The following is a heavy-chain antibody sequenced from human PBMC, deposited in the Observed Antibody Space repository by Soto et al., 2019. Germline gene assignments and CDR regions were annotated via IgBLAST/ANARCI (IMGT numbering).Heavy chain of an antibody. D-gene: IGHD3-10*01. V-gene: IGHV3-23*01. CDR2: ISGSGGST. CDR3: AKGSGVRYYYYGMDV. CDR1: GFTFSSYA. J-gene: IGHJ6*02. Sequence: EVQLLESGGGLVQPGGSLRLSCAASGFTFSSYAMSWVRQAPGKGLVWVSAISGSGGSTYYADSVKGRFTISRDNSKNTLYLQMNSLRAEDTAVYYCAKGSGVRYYYYGMDVWGQGTTVTVSS.